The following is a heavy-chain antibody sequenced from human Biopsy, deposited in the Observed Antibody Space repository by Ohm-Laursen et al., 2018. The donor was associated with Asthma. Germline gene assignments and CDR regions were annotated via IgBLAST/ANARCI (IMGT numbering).Heavy chain of an antibody. V-gene: IGHV1-3*04. CDR3: ARTFYDFLAVQVKDVFGV. CDR2: VNTGNGDT. D-gene: IGHD3-9*01. CDR1: GYNFISFA. Sequence: GASVKVSCKASGYNFISFAIHWARQAPGQRLEWMGWVNTGNGDTKYSQKFQGRVTITRNTSASTAYMELRSLRSEDTATYYCARTFYDFLAVQVKDVFGVWGQGTMVTVSS. J-gene: IGHJ3*01.